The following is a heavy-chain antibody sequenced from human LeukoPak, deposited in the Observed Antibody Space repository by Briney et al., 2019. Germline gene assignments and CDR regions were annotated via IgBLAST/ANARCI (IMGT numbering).Heavy chain of an antibody. CDR1: GGSITNYY. CDR2: IYDSGTT. CDR3: ARRGGFSSSEFDY. J-gene: IGHJ4*02. V-gene: IGHV4-59*08. D-gene: IGHD3-16*01. Sequence: PSETLSLTCTVSGGSITNYYWSWVRQPPGKGLEWIGYIYDSGTTNYNPSLKSRVTISEDTSKNQFSLKLTSVTAADTAVYYCARRGGFSSSEFDYWGQGTLVTVSS.